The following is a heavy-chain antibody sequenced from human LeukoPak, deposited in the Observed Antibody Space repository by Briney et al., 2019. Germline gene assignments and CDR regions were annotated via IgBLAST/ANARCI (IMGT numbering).Heavy chain of an antibody. CDR3: ARHKGPHIARIVLRNNWFDS. CDR2: IFYSGST. CDR1: GDSISSSSYY. J-gene: IGHJ5*01. Sequence: SETLSLTCSVSGDSISSSSYYWGWIRQLPGKGLEWIGSIFYSGSTYYNPSLKSRVIISADTSKNRFSLRLNSLIATDTALYYCARHKGPHIARIVLRNNWFDSWGQGILVIVSS. V-gene: IGHV4-39*01. D-gene: IGHD3-22*01.